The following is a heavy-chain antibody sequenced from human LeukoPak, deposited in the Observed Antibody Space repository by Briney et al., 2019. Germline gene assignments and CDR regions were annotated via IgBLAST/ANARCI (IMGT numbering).Heavy chain of an antibody. CDR2: INPNSGGT. CDR3: ADSYYDFWSGHYYFDY. J-gene: IGHJ4*02. D-gene: IGHD3-3*01. CDR1: GYTFTGYY. V-gene: IGHV1-2*02. Sequence: ASVKVSCKASGYTFTGYYMHWVRQAPGQGLEWMGWINPNSGGTNYAQKFQGRVTMTRDTSISTAYMELSRLRSDDTAVYYCADSYYDFWSGHYYFDYWGQGTLVTVSS.